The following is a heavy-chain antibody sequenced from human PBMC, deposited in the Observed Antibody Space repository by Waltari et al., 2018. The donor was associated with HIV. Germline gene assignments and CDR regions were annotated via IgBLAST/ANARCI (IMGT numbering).Heavy chain of an antibody. V-gene: IGHV4-38-2*01. J-gene: IGHJ5*02. CDR2: IYHTASS. CDR3: ERSRQVVGTTGAMFDP. Sequence: QVQLQESGPGLVKPSETLSLTCAVSGYSISSGYYWGWIRQPPGKGLEWIGSIYHTASSLSSANTHYNPSLKRRVTISVDTSKNQFSLKLTSGTAADTTVYFCERSRQVVGTTGAMFDPWGQGTLVTVSS. CDR1: GYSISSGYY. D-gene: IGHD1-26*01.